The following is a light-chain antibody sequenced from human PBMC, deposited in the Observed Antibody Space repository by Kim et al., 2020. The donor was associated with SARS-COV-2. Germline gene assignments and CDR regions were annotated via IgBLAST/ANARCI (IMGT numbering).Light chain of an antibody. V-gene: IGKV3-20*01. Sequence: EIVLTQSPGTLSLSPGQRATLSCRASQTIISDYLAWYQQKPGQAPRLLIYGTSNKFTGIPDRFSGSGSGTDFTLTISKLEPEDFAVYYCHQYGSSPQTFGRGTKLEI. CDR1: QTIISDY. J-gene: IGKJ4*02. CDR2: GTS. CDR3: HQYGSSPQT.